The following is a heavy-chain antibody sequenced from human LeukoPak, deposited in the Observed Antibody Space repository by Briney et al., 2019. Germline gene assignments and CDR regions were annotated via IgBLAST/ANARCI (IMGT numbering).Heavy chain of an antibody. Sequence: ASVKVFCKASGYTFTSSGISWVRQAPGQGLEWMGWISAYNGNTNYAQKLQGRVTMTTDTSTSTAYMELRSLRSDDTAVYYCARETTFYGTGSYYNDYWGQGTLVTVSS. CDR1: GYTFTSSG. J-gene: IGHJ4*02. D-gene: IGHD3-10*01. V-gene: IGHV1-18*01. CDR2: ISAYNGNT. CDR3: ARETTFYGTGSYYNDY.